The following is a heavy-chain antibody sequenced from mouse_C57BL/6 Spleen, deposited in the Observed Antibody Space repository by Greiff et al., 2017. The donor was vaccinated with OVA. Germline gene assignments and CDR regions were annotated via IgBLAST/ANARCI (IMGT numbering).Heavy chain of an antibody. CDR2: IYPGNSDT. CDR3: TRDLYYDYDGFAY. Sequence: VQLQQSGTVLARPGASVKMSCKTSGYPFTSYWMHWVKQRPGQGLEWIGAIYPGNSDTSYNQKFKGKAKLTAVTAASTAYMELSSLTNEDSAVYYCTRDLYYDYDGFAYWGQGTLVTVSA. V-gene: IGHV1-5*01. CDR1: GYPFTSYW. D-gene: IGHD2-4*01. J-gene: IGHJ3*01.